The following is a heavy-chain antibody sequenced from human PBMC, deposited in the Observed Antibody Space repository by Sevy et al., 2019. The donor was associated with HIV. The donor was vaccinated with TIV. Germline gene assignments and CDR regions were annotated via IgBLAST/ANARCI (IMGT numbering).Heavy chain of an antibody. CDR2: IYYSGST. D-gene: IGHD6-13*01. CDR3: ARGASSNWYVFDY. CDR1: GGSISSYY. Sequence: SETLSLTCTVSGGSISSYYWSWIRQPPGKGLEWIGYIYYSGSTNYNPSLKSRVTISVDTSKNQFSLKLSSVTAADTAVYYCARGASSNWYVFDYWGQGTLVTVSS. J-gene: IGHJ4*02. V-gene: IGHV4-59*01.